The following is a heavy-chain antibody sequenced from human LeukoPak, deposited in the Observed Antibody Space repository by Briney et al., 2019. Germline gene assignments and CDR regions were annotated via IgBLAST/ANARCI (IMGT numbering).Heavy chain of an antibody. D-gene: IGHD5-18*01. CDR1: GGSFSGYY. CDR2: INHSGST. V-gene: IGHV4-34*01. CDR3: ARERDTAMVRGFSNDY. Sequence: SETLSLTCAVYGGSFSGYYWSWIRQPPGKGLEWIGEINHSGSTNYNPSLKSRVTISVDTSKNQSSLKLSSVTAADTAVYYCARERDTAMVRGFSNDYWGQGTLVTVSS. J-gene: IGHJ4*02.